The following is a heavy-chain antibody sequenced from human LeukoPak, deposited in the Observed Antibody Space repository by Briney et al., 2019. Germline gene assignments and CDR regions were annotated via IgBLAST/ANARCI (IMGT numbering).Heavy chain of an antibody. CDR3: SRIGRGNWFDP. CDR2: MDPNTGHT. V-gene: IGHV1-8*03. Sequence: GASVKVSCKASGYTFATYDINWVRQAPGQGLEWLGWMDPNTGHTGYAQKFQGRVTITGNTSLGTAYMELTSLPSEDTAVYYCSRIGRGNWFDPWGQGTLVTVSS. D-gene: IGHD1-26*01. CDR1: GYTFATYD. J-gene: IGHJ5*02.